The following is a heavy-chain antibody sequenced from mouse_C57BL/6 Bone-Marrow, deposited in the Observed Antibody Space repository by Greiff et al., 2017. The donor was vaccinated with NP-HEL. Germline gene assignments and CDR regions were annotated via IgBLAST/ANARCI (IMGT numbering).Heavy chain of an antibody. V-gene: IGHV1-15*01. CDR1: GYTFTDYE. J-gene: IGHJ1*03. CDR2: IDPETGGT. Sequence: VQLQQSGAELVRPGASVTLSCKASGYTFTDYEMHWVKQTPVHGLDWIGAIDPETGGTAYNQKFKGKAILTADKSSSTAYMELRSLTSEDSAVYYCTRWGICWYFDVWGTGTTVTVSS. CDR3: TRWGICWYFDV.